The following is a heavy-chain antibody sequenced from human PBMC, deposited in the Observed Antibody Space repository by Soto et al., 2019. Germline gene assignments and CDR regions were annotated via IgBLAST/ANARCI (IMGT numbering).Heavy chain of an antibody. V-gene: IGHV1-69*02. CDR2: IIPILDIT. CDR3: ASHTQYYYGTDV. CDR1: RGTFSSYT. Sequence: GASVKVSCKASRGTFSSYTLSWVRQAPGQGLEWMGRIIPILDITNYAQKFQGRITITAGKSTNTAYMELSSLKSEDTAVYYCASHTQYYYGTDVWGQGTTVTVSS. J-gene: IGHJ6*02. D-gene: IGHD4-4*01.